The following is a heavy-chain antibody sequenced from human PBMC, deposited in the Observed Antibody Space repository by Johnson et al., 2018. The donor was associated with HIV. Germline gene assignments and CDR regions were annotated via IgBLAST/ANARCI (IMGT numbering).Heavy chain of an antibody. V-gene: IGHV3-9*01. D-gene: IGHD1-26*01. CDR1: GFTFSSYA. CDR2: ISWNSGSI. CDR3: ARGGHSASYYWGQVDAFDI. J-gene: IGHJ3*02. Sequence: VLLVESGGGLVQPGGSLRLSCVASGFTFSSYAMNWVRQAPGKGLEWVSGISWNSGSIGYAYSVKGRFTISRDNAKNSLYLQMHSLRAEDTAVYYCARGGHSASYYWGQVDAFDIWGQGTMVTVSS.